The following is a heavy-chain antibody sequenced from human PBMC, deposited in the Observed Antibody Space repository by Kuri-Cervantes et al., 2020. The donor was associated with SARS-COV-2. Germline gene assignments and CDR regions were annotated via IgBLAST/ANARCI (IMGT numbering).Heavy chain of an antibody. CDR2: IYYSGST. CDR3: ARVGCSSTSCYSYYYYGMDV. V-gene: IGHV4-59*12. CDR1: GGSISSYY. J-gene: IGHJ6*02. Sequence: SETLSLTCTVSGGSISSYYWSWIRQPPGKGLEWIGYIYYSGSTNYNPSLKSRVTISVDTSKNQFSLKLSSVTAADTAVYYCARVGCSSTSCYSYYYYGMDVWGQGTTVTVSS. D-gene: IGHD2-2*01.